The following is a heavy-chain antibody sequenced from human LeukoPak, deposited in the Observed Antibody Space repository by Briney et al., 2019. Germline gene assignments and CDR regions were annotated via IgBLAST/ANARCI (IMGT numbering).Heavy chain of an antibody. J-gene: IGHJ4*02. CDR2: VYFNGDT. V-gene: IGHV4-59*08. Sequence: PSETLSLTCSLPSGSISSYYWTWLRQPPGKTLQWIGNVYFNGDTNFNPSLKSRVTISVDTSNNQFSLKLTSVTAADTAVYYCARQFGLMRSYRHLDHWGPGILVTVSA. CDR1: SGSISSYY. D-gene: IGHD3/OR15-3a*01. CDR3: ARQFGLMRSYRHLDH.